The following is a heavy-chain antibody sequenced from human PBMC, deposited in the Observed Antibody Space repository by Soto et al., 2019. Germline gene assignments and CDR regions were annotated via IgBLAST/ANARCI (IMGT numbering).Heavy chain of an antibody. CDR3: VRFSGMDV. CDR2: ISSFSNYM. Sequence: GGSLRLSCAVSGFTFNSYSMNWVRQAPGKGLEWVSSISSFSNYMYYVESVKGRVTISRDNAKNTLYLQMSSLRSEDTAVYYCVRFSGMDVWGQGTTVTVSS. V-gene: IGHV3-21*01. J-gene: IGHJ6*02. CDR1: GFTFNSYS.